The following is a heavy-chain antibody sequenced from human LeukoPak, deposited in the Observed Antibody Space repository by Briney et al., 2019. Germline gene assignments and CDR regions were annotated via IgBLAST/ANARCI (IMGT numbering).Heavy chain of an antibody. J-gene: IGHJ6*03. D-gene: IGHD3-3*01. V-gene: IGHV4-34*01. CDR1: GGSFSGYY. CDR3: ARGVKIFPLYYYMDI. CDR2: INHSGST. Sequence: SETLSLTCAVYGGSFSGYYWSWIRQPPGKGLEWIGEINHSGSTNYNPSLKSRVTISVDTSKNQFSLKLSSVTAADTAVYYCARGVKIFPLYYYMDIWGKGTTLTVSS.